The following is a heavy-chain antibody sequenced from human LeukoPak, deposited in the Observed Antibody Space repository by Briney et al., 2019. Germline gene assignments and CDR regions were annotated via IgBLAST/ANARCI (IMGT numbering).Heavy chain of an antibody. V-gene: IGHV3-11*01. Sequence: GGSLRLSCAASGFTFSDYYMTWIRQAPGRGLEWVSYISISGSSIYYADSVKGRFTISRDNAKNFLYLQMNSLRAEDTAIYYCARVYIYGRSYFDYWGQGTLVTVSS. CDR3: ARVYIYGRSYFDY. J-gene: IGHJ4*02. CDR1: GFTFSDYY. D-gene: IGHD5-18*01. CDR2: ISISGSSI.